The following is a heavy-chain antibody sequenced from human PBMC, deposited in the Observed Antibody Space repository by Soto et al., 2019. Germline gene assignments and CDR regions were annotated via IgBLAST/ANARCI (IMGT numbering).Heavy chain of an antibody. J-gene: IGHJ6*03. CDR2: IRSKAYGGTT. CDR3: TRVEIRGGYSGYDDYYYYMDV. V-gene: IGHV3-49*03. D-gene: IGHD5-12*01. Sequence: GGSLRLSCTASGFTFGDYAMSWFRQAPGKGLEWVGFIRSKAYGGTTDYAASVKGRFTISRDDSKSIAYLQMNSLKTEDTAVYYCTRVEIRGGYSGYDDYYYYMDVWGKGTTVTVSS. CDR1: GFTFGDYA.